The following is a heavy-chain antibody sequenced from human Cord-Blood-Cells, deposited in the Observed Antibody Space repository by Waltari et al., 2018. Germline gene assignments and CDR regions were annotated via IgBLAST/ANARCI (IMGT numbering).Heavy chain of an antibody. D-gene: IGHD7-27*01. V-gene: IGHV1-8*01. CDR1: GYTFTSYD. CDR3: AHINGDPIWGDAFYI. J-gene: IGHJ3*02. Sequence: QVQLVQSGAEVKKPGASVKVSCKASGYTFTSYDINWVRQATGQGLEWMGWIKPNKGNTGYAQNVQGRVTMTRNTTISTAYMGRSSLGSEDTTVYYCAHINGDPIWGDAFYIWGQGTMVTVSS. CDR2: IKPNKGNT.